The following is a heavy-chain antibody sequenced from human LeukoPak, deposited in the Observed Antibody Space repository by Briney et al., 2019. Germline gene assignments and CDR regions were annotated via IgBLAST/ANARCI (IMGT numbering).Heavy chain of an antibody. CDR3: ARDLYSGSVDY. CDR1: GFTFTTYW. D-gene: IGHD6-6*01. CDR2: ISTDGSST. V-gene: IGHV3-74*01. J-gene: IGHJ4*02. Sequence: GGSLRLSCAASGFTFTTYWMHWVRQSPGKGLVWVSHISTDGSSTDYADSVKGRFTISRDNAKNTVYLQMNSLRAEDTAVYYGARDLYSGSVDYWGQGTLVTVSS.